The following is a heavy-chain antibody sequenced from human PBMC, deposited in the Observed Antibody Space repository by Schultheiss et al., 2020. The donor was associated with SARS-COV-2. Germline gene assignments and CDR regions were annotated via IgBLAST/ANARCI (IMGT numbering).Heavy chain of an antibody. V-gene: IGHV3-7*03. Sequence: GESLKISCAASGFTFSSYWMSWVRQAPGKGLEWVANIKQDGSEKYYVDSVKGRFTISRDNAKNSLYLQMNSLRAEDTAVYYCARDHYDSSGYPYYYYYYYGMDVWGQGTTVTVSS. CDR2: IKQDGSEK. CDR1: GFTFSSYW. J-gene: IGHJ6*02. CDR3: ARDHYDSSGYPYYYYYYYGMDV. D-gene: IGHD3-22*01.